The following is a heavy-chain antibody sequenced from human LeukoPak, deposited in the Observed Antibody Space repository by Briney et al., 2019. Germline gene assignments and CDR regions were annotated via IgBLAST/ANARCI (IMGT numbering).Heavy chain of an antibody. CDR3: SKTPYYNFWSGFSRTGAILDF. Sequence: PGGSLRLSCAASGFAFSVYAMTWVRQAPGKGLEWVSGLSASGGSLFYADSVKGRFTISRDNSKNMIYLEMTGLRADDTAVYFCSKTPYYNFWSGFSRTGAILDFWGQGAHVTVSS. CDR2: LSASGGSL. CDR1: GFAFSVYA. D-gene: IGHD3-3*01. V-gene: IGHV3-23*01. J-gene: IGHJ4*02.